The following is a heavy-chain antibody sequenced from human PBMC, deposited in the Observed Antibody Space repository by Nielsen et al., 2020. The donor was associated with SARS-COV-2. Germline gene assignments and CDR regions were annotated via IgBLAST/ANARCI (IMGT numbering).Heavy chain of an antibody. Sequence: GESLKISCGASGFTFSRNVMTWVRQAPGKGLEWVAGISARGGATYHADSVKGRFTISRDNSKNTLYLQMNSLRAEDTAVYYCAKGRITMIVVVNLDYWGQGTLVTVSS. J-gene: IGHJ4*02. V-gene: IGHV3-23*01. CDR1: GFTFSRNV. CDR2: ISARGGAT. D-gene: IGHD3-22*01. CDR3: AKGRITMIVVVNLDY.